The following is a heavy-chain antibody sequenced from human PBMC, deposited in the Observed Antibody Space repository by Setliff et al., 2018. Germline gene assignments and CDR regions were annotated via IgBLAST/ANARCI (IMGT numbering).Heavy chain of an antibody. CDR1: GYTFSSYA. V-gene: IGHV1-18*01. Sequence: GASVKVSCKASGYTFSSYAISWVRQAPGQGLEWLRWISVYSGNTDYAQNFQGRVTMTADTSTSTAYMELRSLTSDDTAVYYCARRPRAVYGSGRRNWFLDYWGQGTLVTVSS. J-gene: IGHJ4*02. CDR2: ISVYSGNT. CDR3: ARRPRAVYGSGRRNWFLDY. D-gene: IGHD3-10*01.